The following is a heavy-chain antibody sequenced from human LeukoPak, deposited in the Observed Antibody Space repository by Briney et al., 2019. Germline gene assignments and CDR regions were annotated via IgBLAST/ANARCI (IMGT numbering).Heavy chain of an antibody. J-gene: IGHJ4*02. CDR3: AKDQSYGGNSGDY. CDR1: GFTFSSYG. D-gene: IGHD4-23*01. V-gene: IGHV3-33*06. Sequence: PGRSPRLSCAASGFTFSSYGMHWVRQAPGKGLEWVAVIWYDGSNKYYADSVKGRFTISRDNSKNTLYLQMNSLRAEDTAVYYCAKDQSYGGNSGDYWGQGTLVTVSS. CDR2: IWYDGSNK.